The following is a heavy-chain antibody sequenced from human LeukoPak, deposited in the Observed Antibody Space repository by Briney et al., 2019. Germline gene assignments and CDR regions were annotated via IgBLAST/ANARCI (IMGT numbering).Heavy chain of an antibody. CDR1: GFTFSSYT. CDR2: ISSSSSYI. D-gene: IGHD3-10*01. CDR3: ARDRDLYFDY. J-gene: IGHJ4*02. V-gene: IGHV3-21*01. Sequence: GGSLRLSCAASGFTFSSYTMNWVRQAPGKGLEWVSSISSSSSYIYYADSVKGRFTISRDNGKNSLYLQMNSLRAEDTAVYYCARDRDLYFDYWGQGTLVTVSS.